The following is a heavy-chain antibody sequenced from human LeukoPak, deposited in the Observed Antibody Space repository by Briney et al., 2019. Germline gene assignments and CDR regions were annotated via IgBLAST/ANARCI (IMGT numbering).Heavy chain of an antibody. CDR2: IKQDGSEK. D-gene: IGHD3-9*01. CDR3: AIVRYYDILTGIDAFDI. Sequence: GGSLRLSCAASGFTFSSYWMSWVRQAPGKGLEWVANIKQDGSEKYYVDSVKGRFTISRDNAKNSLYLQMNSMRAEDTAVYYCAIVRYYDILTGIDAFDIWGQGTMVTVSS. CDR1: GFTFSSYW. J-gene: IGHJ3*02. V-gene: IGHV3-7*01.